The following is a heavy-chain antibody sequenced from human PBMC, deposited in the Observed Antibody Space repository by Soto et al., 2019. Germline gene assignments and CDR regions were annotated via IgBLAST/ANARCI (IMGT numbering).Heavy chain of an antibody. D-gene: IGHD3-9*01. CDR2: MLSDTA. J-gene: IGHJ4*02. CDR3: ATASLYFPGRQGSFDT. V-gene: IGHV1-69*04. CDR1: GGRLGYDA. Sequence: SVKVACKASGGRLGYDAVTWLRQAPGQGLGWMGKMLSDTADYDHTFQGRVTISADKSTATAYMQLDSLTSNDTAVYYCATASLYFPGRQGSFDTWGQGTLVTVS.